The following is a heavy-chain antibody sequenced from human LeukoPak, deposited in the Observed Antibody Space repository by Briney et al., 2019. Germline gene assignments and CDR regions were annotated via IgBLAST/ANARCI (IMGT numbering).Heavy chain of an antibody. CDR3: AREAAGDSSSFDY. V-gene: IGHV1-69*13. J-gene: IGHJ4*02. CDR2: IIPIFGTA. Sequence: ASVKVSCKASGGTFSSYAISWVRQAPGQGLEWMGGIIPIFGTANYAQKFQGRVTITADESTSTAYMELSSLRSEDTAVYYCAREAAGDSSSFDYWGQGTLVAVSS. D-gene: IGHD6-13*01. CDR1: GGTFSSYA.